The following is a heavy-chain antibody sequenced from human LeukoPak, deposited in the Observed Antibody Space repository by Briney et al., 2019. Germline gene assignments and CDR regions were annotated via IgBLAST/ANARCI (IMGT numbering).Heavy chain of an antibody. CDR3: AKRVIADRPGGQIDY. J-gene: IGHJ4*02. V-gene: IGHV3-23*01. D-gene: IGHD6-6*01. CDR2: ISGRGGST. CDR1: GFTFSSYA. Sequence: GGSLRLSCAASGFTFSSYAMSWVRQAPGKGLEWVSAISGRGGSTYYADSVKGRFTISRDNSKNTLYLQMNSLRAEDTAVYYCAKRVIADRPGGQIDYWGQGTLVTVSS.